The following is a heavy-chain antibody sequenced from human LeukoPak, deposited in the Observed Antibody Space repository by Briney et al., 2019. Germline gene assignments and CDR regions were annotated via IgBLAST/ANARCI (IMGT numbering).Heavy chain of an antibody. CDR3: ARSYDTNFDY. J-gene: IGHJ4*02. CDR1: GGSIRSYY. D-gene: IGHD3-3*01. CDR2: IYFSGST. Sequence: SETLSLICTVSGGSIRSYYWSWIRQPPGKELEWIGYIYFSGSTSYNPSLKSRVTISVDRSKNQFSLKLSSVAAADTAVYYCARSYDTNFDYWGQGTLVTVSS. V-gene: IGHV4-59*01.